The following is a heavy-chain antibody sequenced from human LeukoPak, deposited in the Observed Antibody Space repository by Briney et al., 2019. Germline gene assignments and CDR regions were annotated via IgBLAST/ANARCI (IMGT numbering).Heavy chain of an antibody. V-gene: IGHV1-46*01. Sequence: GASVNVSCKASGYTFTTYYMHWVRQAPGQGLVWMGLINPSGDGTRYAQKFQGRVTMTRDTSTSTVYMELSSLRSEDTAVYYCARDGGSHGAYPPRWGQGTVVTVS. J-gene: IGHJ4*02. D-gene: IGHD4-17*01. CDR3: ARDGGSHGAYPPR. CDR2: INPSGDGT. CDR1: GYTFTTYY.